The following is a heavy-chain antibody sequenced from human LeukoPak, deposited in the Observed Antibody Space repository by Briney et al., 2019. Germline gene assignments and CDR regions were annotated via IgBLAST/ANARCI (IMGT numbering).Heavy chain of an antibody. V-gene: IGHV3-30*02. J-gene: IGHJ4*02. Sequence: DSVKGRFTISRDNSKTTLYLQMNSLRAEDTAAYYCAKDVPTAYFDYWGQGTLVTVSS. CDR3: AKDVPTAYFDY. D-gene: IGHD2-2*01.